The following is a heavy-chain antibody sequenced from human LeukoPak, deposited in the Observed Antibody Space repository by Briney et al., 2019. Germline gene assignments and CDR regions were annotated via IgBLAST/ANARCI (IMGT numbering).Heavy chain of an antibody. CDR1: GGSITSSSYY. D-gene: IGHD3-10*01. Sequence: PSETLSLTCTVSGGSITSSSYYWSWIRQPAGKGLEWIGRIYTSGSTNYNPSLKSRVTMSVDTSKNQFSLKLSSVTAADTAVYYCAREDYGSGDWFDPWGQGTLVTVSS. CDR2: IYTSGST. J-gene: IGHJ5*02. CDR3: AREDYGSGDWFDP. V-gene: IGHV4-61*02.